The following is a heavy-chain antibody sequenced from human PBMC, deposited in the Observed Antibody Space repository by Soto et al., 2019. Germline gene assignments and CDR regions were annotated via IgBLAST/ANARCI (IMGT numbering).Heavy chain of an antibody. CDR1: GGTFSSYA. CDR3: ARGPRVVWVVPTAQRDVFDI. Sequence: SVKVSCKASGGTFSSYAISWVRQAPGQGLEWMGGIIPIFGTANYAQKFQGRVTITADESTSTAYMELSSLRSEDTAVYYCARGPRVVWVVPTAQRDVFDIWGQGTMVTVSS. D-gene: IGHD2-2*01. V-gene: IGHV1-69*13. CDR2: IIPIFGTA. J-gene: IGHJ3*02.